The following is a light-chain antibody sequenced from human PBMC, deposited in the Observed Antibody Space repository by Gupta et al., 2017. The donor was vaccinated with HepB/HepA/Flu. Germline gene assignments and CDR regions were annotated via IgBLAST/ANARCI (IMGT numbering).Light chain of an antibody. CDR2: GEN. CDR3: SSRDSRGHHLVV. Sequence: SSELTQAPAVSVALGQTVRITCQGDSLRTYYASWYQQKPRQPPLLVMYGENNRPSGLPDRFSGSRSGNIASLTIAGAQAEDEADYYCSSRDSRGHHLVVFGGGTKVTVL. J-gene: IGLJ3*02. V-gene: IGLV3-19*01. CDR1: SLRTYY.